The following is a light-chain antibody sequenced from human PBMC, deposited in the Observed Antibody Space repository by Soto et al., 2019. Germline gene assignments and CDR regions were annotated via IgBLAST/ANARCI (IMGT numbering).Light chain of an antibody. CDR3: QQYNLHRT. CDR2: DSS. J-gene: IGKJ1*01. Sequence: DIQLTQSPSFLSASVEDRVTISCRASYDISSSLAWYQQEPGKPPKLLIYDSSTLQTGVPSRFSGSGSGTEFTLTISSLQPDDFATYYCQQYNLHRTVGQGTKVDSK. CDR1: YDISSS. V-gene: IGKV1-9*01.